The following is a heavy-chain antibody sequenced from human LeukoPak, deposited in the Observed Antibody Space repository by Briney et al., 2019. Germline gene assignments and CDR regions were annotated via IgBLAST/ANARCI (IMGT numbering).Heavy chain of an antibody. CDR3: AREFMTTVTLDV. V-gene: IGHV1-2*02. D-gene: IGHD4-17*01. Sequence: GASVKVSCRASGYTFTSYYMHWVRQAPGQGLEWMGWIDPNSGDTNYAQKFQGRVTMTRETSIMTAYMEVSRLTSDDTAVYYCAREFMTTVTLDVWGEGTTVTVSS. CDR2: IDPNSGDT. CDR1: GYTFTSYY. J-gene: IGHJ6*04.